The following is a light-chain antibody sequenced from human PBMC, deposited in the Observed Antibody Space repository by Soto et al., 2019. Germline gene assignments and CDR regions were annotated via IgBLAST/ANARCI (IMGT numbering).Light chain of an antibody. J-gene: IGKJ1*01. CDR1: QGIGNY. CDR3: QHYNTYPWT. V-gene: IGKV1-16*01. CDR2: KAS. Sequence: IHMTLSPSALSASVGNRVTITCRASQGIGNYLAWYQQKQGKAPKLLIHKASHLESGVPSRFSGSGYGTEFNLTISSLQTGDFATYYCQHYNTYPWTFGQGTKVDIK.